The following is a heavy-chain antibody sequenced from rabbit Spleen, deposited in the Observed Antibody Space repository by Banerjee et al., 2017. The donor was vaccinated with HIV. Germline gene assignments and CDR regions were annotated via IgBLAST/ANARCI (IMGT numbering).Heavy chain of an antibody. CDR3: GRDLAGAIGWNFGW. V-gene: IGHV1S45*01. CDR1: GFSFSDRDV. J-gene: IGHJ4*01. CDR2: INTATSKA. Sequence: QEQLEESGGGLVKPEGSLTLTCKASGFSFSDRDVMCWVRQAPGKGLEWIACINTATSKAVYASWAKGRLTISKTSSTTVTLQMTSLTAADTATYFCGRDLAGAIGWNFGWWGPGTLVTVS. D-gene: IGHD4-1*01.